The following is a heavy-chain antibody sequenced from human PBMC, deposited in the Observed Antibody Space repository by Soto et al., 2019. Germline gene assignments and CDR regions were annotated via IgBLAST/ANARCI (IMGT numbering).Heavy chain of an antibody. CDR3: ARERWYRFAC. CDR1: GFSISDYY. D-gene: IGHD2-15*01. J-gene: IGHJ4*02. V-gene: IGHV3-11*01. Sequence: QVQVVESGGDLVKPGGSLRLSCAASGFSISDYYMAWLRQAPGKGLEWVSTISGSGGTIDYADSVKGRFTISRDNAKNSLYLQMDSLSVEDIAVYFCARERWYRFACWGQGTLVTVSS. CDR2: ISGSGGTI.